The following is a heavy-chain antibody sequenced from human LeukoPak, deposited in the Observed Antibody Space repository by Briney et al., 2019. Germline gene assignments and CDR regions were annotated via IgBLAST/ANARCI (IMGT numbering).Heavy chain of an antibody. Sequence: PGGSLRLSCAAIRLNFRRFPLQGVRQVPGKGLEYVSAISSTGETSYYANSVKDRFTISRDNSKNTLHLQMGSLRAENMAVSCCARVTCGSGSKYFDYWGQGTLVTVSS. CDR2: ISSTGETS. V-gene: IGHV3-64*01. J-gene: IGHJ4*02. CDR1: RLNFRRFP. CDR3: ARVTCGSGSKYFDY. D-gene: IGHD3-10*01.